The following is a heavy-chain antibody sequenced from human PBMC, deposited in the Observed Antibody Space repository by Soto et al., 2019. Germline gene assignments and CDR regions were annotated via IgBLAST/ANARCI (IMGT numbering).Heavy chain of an antibody. CDR3: ARDHLILPAHDFFYGSDV. Sequence: GGSLRLSCEVSGFIFSMYSMSWVRQAPGKGLEWVAKIPQDGVDGHYADAVKGRFTISRDNGKNSLYLQTNNLRAEDTAVYYCARDHLILPAHDFFYGSDVWGRGATVTVSS. V-gene: IGHV3-7*03. CDR1: GFIFSMYS. J-gene: IGHJ6*02. D-gene: IGHD2-21*02. CDR2: IPQDGVDG.